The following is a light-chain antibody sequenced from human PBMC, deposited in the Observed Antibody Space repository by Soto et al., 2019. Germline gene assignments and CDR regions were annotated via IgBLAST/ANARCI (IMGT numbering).Light chain of an antibody. CDR1: QSVSNY. J-gene: IGKJ1*01. CDR3: PQRSNWPPTWT. V-gene: IGKV3-11*01. Sequence: EIVLTQSPATLSLSPGERATLSCRASQSVSNYLAWYQQKPGQAPRLLIYDASNRATGIPARFSGSGSGTDFPLTITTLEPEDFAVYYCPQRSNWPPTWTFGQGTKVEIK. CDR2: DAS.